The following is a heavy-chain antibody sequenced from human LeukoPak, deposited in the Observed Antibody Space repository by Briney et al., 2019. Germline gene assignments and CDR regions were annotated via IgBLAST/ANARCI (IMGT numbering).Heavy chain of an antibody. CDR3: ARGAYYYDSSGYLY. CDR1: GFTFSSYS. CDR2: ISSSSYI. Sequence: GGSLRLSCAASGFTFSSYSMNWVRQAPGKGLEWVSSISSSSYIYYADSVKGRFTISRDNAKNSLYLQMNSLRAEDTAVYYCARGAYYYDSSGYLYWGQGTLVTVSS. V-gene: IGHV3-21*01. D-gene: IGHD3-22*01. J-gene: IGHJ4*02.